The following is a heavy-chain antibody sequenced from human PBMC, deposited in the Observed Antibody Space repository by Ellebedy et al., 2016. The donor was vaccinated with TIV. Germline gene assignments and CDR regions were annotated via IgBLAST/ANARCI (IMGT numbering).Heavy chain of an antibody. D-gene: IGHD3-3*01. CDR2: IYPGDSDT. J-gene: IGHJ4*02. CDR3: ARRPFRSRSLYDY. V-gene: IGHV5-51*01. CDR1: GYSFPSYW. Sequence: GESLKISCKASGYSFPSYWISWVRQMPGKGLEWMGIIYPGDSDTRYSPSFQGQVTISADKSISTAYLQWSSLKASDTAMYYCARRPFRSRSLYDYWGQGTLVTVSS.